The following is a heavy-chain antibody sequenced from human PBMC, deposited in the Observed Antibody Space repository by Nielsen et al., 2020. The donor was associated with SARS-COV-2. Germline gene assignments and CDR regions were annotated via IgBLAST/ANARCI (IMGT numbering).Heavy chain of an antibody. J-gene: IGHJ5*02. V-gene: IGHV3-33*06. CDR3: AKGDGNRWSPYLYLTS. CDR2: IWHDGSYK. CDR1: GFTFSSYG. D-gene: IGHD2-15*01. Sequence: GGSLRLSCAASGFTFSSYGMHWVRQAPGKGLEWVAGIWHDGSYKYYEDSVQGRFIISRENSRNMLFLQMDSLRADDTAVYYCAKGDGNRWSPYLYLTSWGLGTVVTVSS.